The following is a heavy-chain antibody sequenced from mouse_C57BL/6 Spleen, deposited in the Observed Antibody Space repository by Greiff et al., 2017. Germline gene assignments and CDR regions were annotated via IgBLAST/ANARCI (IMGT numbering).Heavy chain of an antibody. CDR1: GFSLSTSGMG. CDR3: ARRDDDYPHFDY. CDR2: IYWDDDK. Sequence: QVTLKECGPGILQSSQTLSLTCSFSGFSLSTSGMGVSWIRQPSGKGLEWLAHIYWDDDKRYNPSLKRRLTISKGTSRNQVFLKITSVDTADTATYYCARRDDDYPHFDYWGQGTTRTVS. D-gene: IGHD2-3*01. J-gene: IGHJ2*01. V-gene: IGHV8-12*01.